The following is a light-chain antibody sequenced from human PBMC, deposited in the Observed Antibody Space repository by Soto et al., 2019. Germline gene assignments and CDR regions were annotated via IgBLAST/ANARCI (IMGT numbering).Light chain of an antibody. Sequence: IVLTQSPGTLSLSPGERATLSCRASQSVGSNFLAWYQQKRGQAPRILIYAASNRASGIPDRFSGSASGSAFTLTISRLEPKDFAVYYCQQYGSPPWAFGQGTRVEI. CDR3: QQYGSPPWA. J-gene: IGKJ1*01. CDR1: QSVGSNF. CDR2: AAS. V-gene: IGKV3-20*01.